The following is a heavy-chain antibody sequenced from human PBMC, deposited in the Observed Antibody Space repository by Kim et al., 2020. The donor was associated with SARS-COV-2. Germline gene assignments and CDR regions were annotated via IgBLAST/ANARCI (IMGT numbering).Heavy chain of an antibody. V-gene: IGHV7-4-1*02. Sequence: ASVKVSCKASGYTFTSYAMNWVRQAPGQGLEWMGWINTNTGNPTYAQGFTGRFVFSLDTTVSTAYLQISSLKAEDTAVYYCARVGSSSWYVVYYYGMDVWGQGTPVTVSS. D-gene: IGHD6-13*01. J-gene: IGHJ6*02. CDR1: GYTFTSYA. CDR3: ARVGSSSWYVVYYYGMDV. CDR2: INTNTGNP.